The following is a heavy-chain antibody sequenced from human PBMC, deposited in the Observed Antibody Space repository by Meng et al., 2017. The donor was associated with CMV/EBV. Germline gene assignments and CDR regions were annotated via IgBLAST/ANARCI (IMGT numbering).Heavy chain of an antibody. D-gene: IGHD2-2*02. CDR2: IIPIFGTA. CDR1: GGTFSSYA. CDR3: ARGYCSSTSCYTSYYYYGMDV. J-gene: IGHJ6*02. Sequence: SVKVSCKASGGTFSSYAISWVRQAPGQGLEWMGGIIPIFGTANYAQKFQGRVTITTDESTSTAYMGLSSLRSEDTAVYYCARGYCSSTSCYTSYYYYGMDVWGQGTTVTVSS. V-gene: IGHV1-69*05.